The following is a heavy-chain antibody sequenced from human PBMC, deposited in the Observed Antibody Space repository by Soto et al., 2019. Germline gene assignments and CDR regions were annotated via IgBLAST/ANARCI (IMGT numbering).Heavy chain of an antibody. CDR2: ISYDGSNK. J-gene: IGHJ6*02. CDR3: AKDRDYYGSGSYYSGYGMDV. D-gene: IGHD3-10*01. CDR1: GFTFSSYG. V-gene: IGHV3-30*18. Sequence: GGSLRLSCAASGFTFSSYGMHWVRQAPGKGLEWVAVISYDGSNKYYADSVKGRFTISRDNSKNTLYLQMNSLRAEDTAVYYCAKDRDYYGSGSYYSGYGMDVWGQGTTVTVSS.